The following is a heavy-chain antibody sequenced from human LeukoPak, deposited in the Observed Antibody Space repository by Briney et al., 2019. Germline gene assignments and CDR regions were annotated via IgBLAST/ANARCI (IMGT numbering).Heavy chain of an antibody. Sequence: TGGSLRLSCAASGFTFSSYAVYWVRQAPGKGLEWVSYISSSGSTIYYADSVKGRFTISRDNAKNSLYLQMNSLRAEDTAVYYCAREHGGGYFDYWGQGTLVTVS. CDR3: AREHGGGYFDY. CDR2: ISSSGSTI. V-gene: IGHV3-48*04. J-gene: IGHJ4*02. CDR1: GFTFSSYA. D-gene: IGHD3-16*01.